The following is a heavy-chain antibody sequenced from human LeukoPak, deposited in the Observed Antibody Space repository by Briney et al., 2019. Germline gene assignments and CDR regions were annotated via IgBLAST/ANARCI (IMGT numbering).Heavy chain of an antibody. Sequence: GRSLRLSCAASGFTVSSDWMSWVRQAPGKGLEWVANIKQDGSEKSNVDSVKGRFTISRDNAKTSLYLQMNSLRAEDTAVYYCARGNPTSCYDYWGQGTLVTVSS. J-gene: IGHJ4*02. CDR3: ARGNPTSCYDY. CDR2: IKQDGSEK. V-gene: IGHV3-7*01. D-gene: IGHD2-2*01. CDR1: GFTVSSDW.